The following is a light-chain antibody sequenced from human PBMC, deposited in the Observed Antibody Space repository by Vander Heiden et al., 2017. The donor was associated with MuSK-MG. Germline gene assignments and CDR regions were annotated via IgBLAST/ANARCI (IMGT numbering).Light chain of an antibody. Sequence: HSVLTQPPSASVTPGQRVTISCSGSSSNIGTNYVYWYQHLPATAPKLLIYTNNRRPSGVPDRFSGSKSGTSASLAISGLRSEDEADYYCAAWDDSLRGPVFGGGTKLTVL. CDR3: AAWDDSLRGPV. CDR1: SSNIGTNY. J-gene: IGLJ3*02. CDR2: TNN. V-gene: IGLV1-47*01.